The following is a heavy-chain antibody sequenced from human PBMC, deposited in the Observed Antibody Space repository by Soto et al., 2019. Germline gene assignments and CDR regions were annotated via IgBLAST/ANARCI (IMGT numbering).Heavy chain of an antibody. CDR2: IYHSGST. Sequence: ETQCLTWAVSDYSITSGYYWGCIRQPPVKGLEWIGSIYHSGSTYYNPSLKSRVTISVDTPQKLFSLKLSSVTAADTAVYYCARLPYSYSGYDETYFDYWGQGTLVTGSS. V-gene: IGHV4-38-2*01. CDR1: DYSITSGYY. J-gene: IGHJ4*02. CDR3: ARLPYSYSGYDETYFDY. D-gene: IGHD5-12*01.